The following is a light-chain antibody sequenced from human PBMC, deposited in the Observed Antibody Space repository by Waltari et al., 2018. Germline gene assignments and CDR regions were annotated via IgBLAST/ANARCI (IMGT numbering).Light chain of an antibody. Sequence: DIQMTQSPSSLSASVGDRVTITCRESQSISSYLNWYQQKPGKAPKLLIYAASSLQSGVPSRFSGSGSGTDFTLTISSLQPEDFATYYCQQSYSTLITFGQGTQV. CDR2: AAS. CDR3: QQSYSTLIT. CDR1: QSISSY. V-gene: IGKV1-39*01. J-gene: IGKJ1*01.